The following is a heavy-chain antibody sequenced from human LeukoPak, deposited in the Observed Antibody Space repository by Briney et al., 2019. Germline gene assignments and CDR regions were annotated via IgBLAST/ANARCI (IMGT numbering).Heavy chain of an antibody. CDR2: ISDSGDNT. D-gene: IGHD3-10*02. CDR1: GFTFSSYT. CDR3: AKGRSYYDYVLVY. Sequence: PGGSLRLSCAASGFTFSSYTMSWVRQAPGKGLEWVSAISDSGDNTYHADSVKGRFTISRDNSKNALYLQMSSLRADDTAVYYCAKGRSYYDYVLVYWGQGTLVTVSS. V-gene: IGHV3-23*01. J-gene: IGHJ4*02.